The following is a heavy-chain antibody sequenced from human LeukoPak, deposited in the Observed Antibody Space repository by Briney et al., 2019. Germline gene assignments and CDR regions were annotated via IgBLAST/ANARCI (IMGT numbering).Heavy chain of an antibody. J-gene: IGHJ6*03. V-gene: IGHV3-21*01. CDR2: ISSSSIYI. Sequence: GGSLRLSCAASGFTFSSYSMNWVRQAPGKGPEWVSSISSSSIYIYYSDSVKGRFTISRDNAKHSLYLQMNSLRAEDTAVYYCARDGLGYCSSTSCYYYYMDVWGKGTTVTVSS. CDR1: GFTFSSYS. D-gene: IGHD2-2*01. CDR3: ARDGLGYCSSTSCYYYYMDV.